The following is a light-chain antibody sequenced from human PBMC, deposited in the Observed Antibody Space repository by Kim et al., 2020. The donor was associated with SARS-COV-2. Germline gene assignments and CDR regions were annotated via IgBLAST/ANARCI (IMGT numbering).Light chain of an antibody. CDR1: SSDVGGYNC. CDR2: DVS. Sequence: QSALTQPASVSGSPGQSITISCTGTSSDVGGYNCVSWYQQYPGKAPKLMIYDVSNRPSGVSNRFSGSKSGNTASLTISGLQAEDEADYYCNSYTPSGLSYVFGTGTKVTVL. CDR3: NSYTPSGLSYV. V-gene: IGLV2-14*03. J-gene: IGLJ1*01.